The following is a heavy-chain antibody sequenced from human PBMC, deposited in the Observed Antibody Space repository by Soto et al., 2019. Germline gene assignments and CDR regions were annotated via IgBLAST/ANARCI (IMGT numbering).Heavy chain of an antibody. J-gene: IGHJ3*01. CDR3: ARRRCDYYDSSVYSDAFDV. Sequence: AAVKVSCTASGYTFPSYDINWVRQATGQGLEWMGWMNPNSGNTGYAQKFQGRVTMTRNTSISTAYMELSSLRSEDTAVYYCARRRCDYYDSSVYSDAFDVWGQGRTVT. V-gene: IGHV1-8*01. CDR1: GYTFPSYD. CDR2: MNPNSGNT. D-gene: IGHD3-22*01.